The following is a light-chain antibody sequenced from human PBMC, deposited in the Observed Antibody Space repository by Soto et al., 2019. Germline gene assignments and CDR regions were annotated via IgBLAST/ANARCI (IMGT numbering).Light chain of an antibody. V-gene: IGKV3-15*01. J-gene: IGKJ2*01. CDR1: QSVDTN. Sequence: EVVMTQSPATLPVSPGDRATLSCRASQSVDTNVAWYQQKPGQAPRLLVHGASTRATGVPARFTGIGSGTDFTLTISGLQSDDFAVYYCQQYYNWPPYTFGQGTKLQIK. CDR2: GAS. CDR3: QQYYNWPPYT.